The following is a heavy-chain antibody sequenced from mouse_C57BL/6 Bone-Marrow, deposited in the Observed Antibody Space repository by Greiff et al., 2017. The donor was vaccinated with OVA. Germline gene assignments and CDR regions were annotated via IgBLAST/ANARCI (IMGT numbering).Heavy chain of an antibody. D-gene: IGHD1-1*01. V-gene: IGHV1-47*01. CDR1: GYTFTTYP. J-gene: IGHJ2*01. CDR2: FHPYNDDT. CDR3: AILYYGSSPHDY. Sequence: VKLVESGAELVKPGASVKMSCKASGYTFTTYPIEWMKQNHGKSLEWIGNFHPYNDDTKYNEKFKVKATLTVEKSSSTVYLELSRLTSDDSAVFNCAILYYGSSPHDYWGQGTTLTVSS.